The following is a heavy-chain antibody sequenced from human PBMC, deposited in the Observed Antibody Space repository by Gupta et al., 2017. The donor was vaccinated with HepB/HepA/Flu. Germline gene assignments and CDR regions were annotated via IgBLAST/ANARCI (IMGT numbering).Heavy chain of an antibody. J-gene: IGHJ6*03. CDR2: INSDGSST. D-gene: IGHD2-15*01. CDR1: GFTFSSYW. Sequence: EVQLVESGGGLVQPGGSLRLSCAASGFTFSSYWMHWVRQAPGKGLVWVSRINSDGSSTSYADSGKGRFTISRDNAKNTLYLQMKSLRAEETAVYYCARDEGGGAYYYMDVGCKGTTVTVYS. V-gene: IGHV3-74*01. CDR3: ARDEGGGAYYYMDV.